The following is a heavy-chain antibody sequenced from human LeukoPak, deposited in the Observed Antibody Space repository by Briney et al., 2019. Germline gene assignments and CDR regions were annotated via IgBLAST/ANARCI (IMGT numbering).Heavy chain of an antibody. CDR3: ARGSAAAVHFDY. Sequence: SETLSLTCTVSGGPISSYYWNWIRQPAGKGLEWIGRLYSSGSTNYNPSLKSRVTMSVDTSKNQFSLKLNSVTVADTAVYYCARGSAAAVHFDYWGQGTLVTVSS. V-gene: IGHV4-4*07. CDR2: LYSSGST. J-gene: IGHJ4*02. D-gene: IGHD6-13*01. CDR1: GGPISSYY.